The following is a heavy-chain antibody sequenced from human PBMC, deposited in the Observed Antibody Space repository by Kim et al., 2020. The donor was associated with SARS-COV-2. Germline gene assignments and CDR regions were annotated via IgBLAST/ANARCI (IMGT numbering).Heavy chain of an antibody. J-gene: IGHJ6*02. Sequence: GGSLRLSCAGSGFTFSSYNMNWVRQAPGKGLGWVSSISGRNSYIYYGDSVKGRFTISRDNANNSLYLQMNSLGAEDTAVYYCARARSGSFLHYGMDVWGQGTTVTVSS. CDR2: ISGRNSYI. CDR1: GFTFSSYN. CDR3: ARARSGSFLHYGMDV. D-gene: IGHD1-26*01. V-gene: IGHV3-21*01.